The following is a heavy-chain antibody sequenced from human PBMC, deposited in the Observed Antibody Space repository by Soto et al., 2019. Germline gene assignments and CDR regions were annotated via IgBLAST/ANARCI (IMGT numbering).Heavy chain of an antibody. CDR2: IYYSGST. CDR1: GASISSYY. J-gene: IGHJ4*02. V-gene: IGHV4-59*01. D-gene: IGHD2-2*01. CDR3: ARYYCTSDTCYYFDY. Sequence: SETLSLTCTVSGASISSYYWSWIRQPPGKGLEWIGYIYYSGSTNYNPSLKSRVTISVDTSKNQFSLRLNSVTAADTAVYYCARYYCTSDTCYYFDYWGQGILVTVSS.